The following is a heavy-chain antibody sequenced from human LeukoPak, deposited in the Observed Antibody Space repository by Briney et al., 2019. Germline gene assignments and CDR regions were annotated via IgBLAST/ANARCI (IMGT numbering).Heavy chain of an antibody. V-gene: IGHV3-66*04. CDR2: VYSGGST. D-gene: IGHD1-26*01. J-gene: IGHJ4*02. Sequence: GGSLRLSCTASRFTVTDIYMSWVRQAPGKGLEWVSSVYSGGSTYYADPVKGRFTISRDNSKNTLDLQMNSLRVDDTAVYYCARHSGNYYKELVYWGQGTLSPSPQ. CDR1: RFTVTDIY. CDR3: ARHSGNYYKELVY.